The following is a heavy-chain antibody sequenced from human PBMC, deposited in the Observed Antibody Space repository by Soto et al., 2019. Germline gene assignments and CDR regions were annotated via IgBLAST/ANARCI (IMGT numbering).Heavy chain of an antibody. CDR3: ARGVLY. D-gene: IGHD1-1*01. V-gene: IGHV4-31*03. Sequence: SETLSLTCTVSCVSISSGGYFWSWIRQPPGKGLEWIGNIFYSGTTYYNPSLKSRVTISVDTSKNQFSLKLSSVTAADTAVYFCARGVLYWGQGTLVTVSS. CDR1: CVSISSGGYF. CDR2: IFYSGTT. J-gene: IGHJ4*02.